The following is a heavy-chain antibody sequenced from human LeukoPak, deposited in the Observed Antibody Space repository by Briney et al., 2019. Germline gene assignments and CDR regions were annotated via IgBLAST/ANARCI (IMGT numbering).Heavy chain of an antibody. CDR2: ISGSGGST. CDR1: GFTFSSYA. CDR3: ARAPYDILTGYSGYFDY. D-gene: IGHD3-9*01. Sequence: GGSLRLSCAASGFTFSSYAMSWVRQAPGKGLEWVSAISGSGGSTYYADSVKGRFTISRGNAKDSLYLQMNSLRAEDTAVYYCARAPYDILTGYSGYFDYWGQGTLVTVSS. J-gene: IGHJ4*02. V-gene: IGHV3-23*01.